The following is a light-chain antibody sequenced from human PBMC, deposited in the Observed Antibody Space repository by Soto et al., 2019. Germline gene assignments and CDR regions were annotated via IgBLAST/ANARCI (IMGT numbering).Light chain of an antibody. V-gene: IGKV1-5*01. Sequence: DIHLTQSPSTLSAAAGDRVPTSCRASQSISSRLAWYQLKPGKAPKLLIYDASSLESGVPSRFSGSGSGTQFTLTITSLQPDDFATYYCQQYESYWTFGQGTKVDI. J-gene: IGKJ1*01. CDR1: QSISSR. CDR3: QQYESYWT. CDR2: DAS.